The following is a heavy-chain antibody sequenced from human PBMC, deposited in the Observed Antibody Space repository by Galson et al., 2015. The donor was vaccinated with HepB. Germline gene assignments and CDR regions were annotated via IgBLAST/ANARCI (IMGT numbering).Heavy chain of an antibody. CDR3: ARAHTGAFDY. J-gene: IGHJ4*02. CDR1: GFTFSSYS. V-gene: IGHV3-21*01. Sequence: SLRLSCAASGFTFSSYSMNWVRQAPGKGLEWVSSISSSSSYIYYADSVKGRFTISRDNAKNSLYLQMNSLRGEDTAVYYCARAHTGAFDYWGQGTLVTVSS. CDR2: ISSSSSYI. D-gene: IGHD3-10*01.